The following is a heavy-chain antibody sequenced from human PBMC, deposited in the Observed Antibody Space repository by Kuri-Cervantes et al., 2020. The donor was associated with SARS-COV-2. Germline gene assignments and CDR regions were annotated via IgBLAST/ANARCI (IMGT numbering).Heavy chain of an antibody. Sequence: GESLRLSCAASGFTFTDYWMSWVRQAPGKGLEWEGNVRPDGNSKGYVDAVKGRFTISRDNAKNPLYLQMDSLSAEDTAVYYCARDDRAGHFDVWGQGTMVTVSS. D-gene: IGHD3-10*01. J-gene: IGHJ3*01. V-gene: IGHV3-7*03. CDR1: GFTFTDYW. CDR3: ARDDRAGHFDV. CDR2: VRPDGNSK.